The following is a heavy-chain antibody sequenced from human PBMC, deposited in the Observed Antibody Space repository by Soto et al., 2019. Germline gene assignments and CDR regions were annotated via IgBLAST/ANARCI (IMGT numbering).Heavy chain of an antibody. J-gene: IGHJ5*02. D-gene: IGHD3-3*01. CDR1: GGSMSSYY. Sequence: SETLSLTCTVSGGSMSSYYWTWIRQPAGKGLEWIGRVYSSGGTHYNPSLKSRVTISLDTSKNQFSLRLLSVTDADTAVYYCERGQRFSDWFDPWGQGTLVTVSS. CDR3: ERGQRFSDWFDP. CDR2: VYSSGGT. V-gene: IGHV4-4*07.